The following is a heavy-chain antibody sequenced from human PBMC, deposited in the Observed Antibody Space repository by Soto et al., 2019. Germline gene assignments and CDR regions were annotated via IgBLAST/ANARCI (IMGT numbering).Heavy chain of an antibody. J-gene: IGHJ4*02. Sequence: SETLSLTCTVSGGPIRSSSHSWDWIRQSPGTGLEWIGSIDESGNTYYNPSLKSRVIMSVDTSKNQFSLKLISVTGADSGFYYCASEGGYADSWGQAPPVTVPS. CDR1: GGPIRSSSHS. CDR2: IDESGNT. CDR3: ASEGGYADS. D-gene: IGHD1-1*01. V-gene: IGHV4-39*01.